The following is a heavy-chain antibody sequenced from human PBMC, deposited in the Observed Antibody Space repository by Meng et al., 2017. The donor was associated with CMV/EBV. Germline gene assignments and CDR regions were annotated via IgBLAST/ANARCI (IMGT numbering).Heavy chain of an antibody. V-gene: IGHV1-8*03. J-gene: IGHJ6*02. CDR1: GYTFTGYD. CDR3: AREVGDGNDINYYYYYGMDV. CDR2: MNPNSGNT. Sequence: ASVKVSCKASGYTFTGYDINWVRQATGQGLEWMGWMNPNSGNTGYAQKFQGRVTITRNSSISTAYMELSSLRSEDTAVYYCAREVGDGNDINYYYYYGMDVWGQGTTVTV. D-gene: IGHD3-9*01.